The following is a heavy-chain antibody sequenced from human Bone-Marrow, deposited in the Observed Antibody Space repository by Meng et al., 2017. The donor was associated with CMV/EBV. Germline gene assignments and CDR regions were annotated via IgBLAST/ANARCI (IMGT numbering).Heavy chain of an antibody. CDR2: INPNSGGT. J-gene: IGHJ6*02. V-gene: IGHV1-2*02. Sequence: ASVKVSCKASGYTFTGYYMHWVRQAPGQGLEWMGWINPNSGGTNYAQKLQGRVTMTTDTSTSTAYMELRSLRSDDTAVYYCARDRYCSSTSCYTGRYYYYGMDVWGQGTTVTVSS. CDR1: GYTFTGYY. D-gene: IGHD2-2*02. CDR3: ARDRYCSSTSCYTGRYYYYGMDV.